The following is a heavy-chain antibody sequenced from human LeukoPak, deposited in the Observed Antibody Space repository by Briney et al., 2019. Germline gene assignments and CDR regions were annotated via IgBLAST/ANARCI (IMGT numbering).Heavy chain of an antibody. V-gene: IGHV4-4*07. J-gene: IGHJ4*02. CDR1: GGSISSYY. Sequence: SETLSLTCTVSGGSISSYYWSWIRQPAGKGLEWIGRIYTSGSTNYNPSLKSRVTISVDTSKNQFSLKLSSVTAADTAVYYCAREGVVVVPAAKVWGRGTLVTVSS. CDR2: IYTSGST. CDR3: AREGVVVVPAAKV. D-gene: IGHD2-2*01.